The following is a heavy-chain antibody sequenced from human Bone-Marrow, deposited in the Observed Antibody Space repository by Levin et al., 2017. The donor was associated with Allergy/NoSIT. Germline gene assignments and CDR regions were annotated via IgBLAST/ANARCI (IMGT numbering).Heavy chain of an antibody. Sequence: SQTLSLTCTVSGGSISSSNYYGGWVRQPPGKGLEWIGVVYYSGSTYYNPSLKSRVTISVDTSKNHFSLKLSSVTAADTAVYYCATRFVRYFDWSYDYWGQGTLVIVSS. CDR2: VYYSGST. J-gene: IGHJ4*02. D-gene: IGHD3-9*01. CDR1: GGSISSSNYY. CDR3: ATRFVRYFDWSYDY. V-gene: IGHV4-39*02.